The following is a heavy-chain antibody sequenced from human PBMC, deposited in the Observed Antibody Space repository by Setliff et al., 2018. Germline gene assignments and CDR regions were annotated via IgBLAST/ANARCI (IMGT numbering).Heavy chain of an antibody. J-gene: IGHJ4*02. D-gene: IGHD6-13*01. CDR1: GGSISDSHYY. CDR3: VRDACPYTSTWCHHFDC. CDR2: VYYSGSI. Sequence: SETLSLTCTVSGGSISDSHYYWGWFRQPPGMRPEWIGTVYYSGSIYYNPSLKSRVTLFVDTSKDQFSLRLTSMTAADTAFYYCVRDACPYTSTWCHHFDCWGQGTLVTVSS. V-gene: IGHV4-39*02.